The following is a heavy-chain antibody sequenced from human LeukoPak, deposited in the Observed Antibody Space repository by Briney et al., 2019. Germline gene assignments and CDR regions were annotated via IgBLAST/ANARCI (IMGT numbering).Heavy chain of an antibody. CDR3: ARDNIQGAPDYLDH. CDR1: GFAFSTYA. J-gene: IGHJ4*02. D-gene: IGHD1-1*01. Sequence: GGSLRLSRVASGFAFSTYAMHWVRQPPGKGLERVAVISYGGGVKYYADSVKGRFTISRDSSSNTLYLQMNSLRSEDTAVYYCARDNIQGAPDYLDHWGQGTLVTVSS. CDR2: ISYGGGVK. V-gene: IGHV3-30*04.